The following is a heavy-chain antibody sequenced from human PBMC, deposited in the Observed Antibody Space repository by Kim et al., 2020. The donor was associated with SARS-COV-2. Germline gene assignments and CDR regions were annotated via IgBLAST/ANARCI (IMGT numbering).Heavy chain of an antibody. J-gene: IGHJ4*02. Sequence: ASVKVSCKACGYMFTAYGFSWVRQAPGQGLEWLGWISARDGNTKYGQEVQGRVIMTTDTSTNTAYLELWSLRYDDTAMYYCARGAYGDVSFDYWGQGTLV. V-gene: IGHV1-18*04. CDR3: ARGAYGDVSFDY. D-gene: IGHD4-17*01. CDR1: GYMFTAYG. CDR2: ISARDGNT.